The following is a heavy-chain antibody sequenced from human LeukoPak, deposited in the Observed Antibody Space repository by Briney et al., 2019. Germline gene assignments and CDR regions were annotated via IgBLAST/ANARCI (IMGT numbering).Heavy chain of an antibody. Sequence: SETLSLTCTVSGGSIGSYYWSWIRQPPGKGLEWIGYIYYSGSTNYNPSLKSRVTISVDTSKNQFSLKLSSVTAADTAVYYCARQYTSGGAFDIWGQGTMVTVSS. CDR1: GGSIGSYY. CDR3: ARQYTSGGAFDI. J-gene: IGHJ3*02. V-gene: IGHV4-59*08. D-gene: IGHD2-2*02. CDR2: IYYSGST.